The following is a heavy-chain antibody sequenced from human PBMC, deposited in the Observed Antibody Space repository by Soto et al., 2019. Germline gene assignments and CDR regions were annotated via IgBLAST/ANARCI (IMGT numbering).Heavy chain of an antibody. D-gene: IGHD6-19*01. V-gene: IGHV1-2*02. CDR2: INLDNGDT. CDR1: GYIFIGYY. Sequence: QVQLVQSGAEVKKPGASVKVSCKTSGYIFIGYYTHWVRQAPGQGPEWMGWINLDNGDTNYAQKFQGRVTVTRDTSISTAYMELGGLGGGDTAIYYCARARLSVVGRSPTGLDYWGQGTLVTVSS. CDR3: ARARLSVVGRSPTGLDY. J-gene: IGHJ4*02.